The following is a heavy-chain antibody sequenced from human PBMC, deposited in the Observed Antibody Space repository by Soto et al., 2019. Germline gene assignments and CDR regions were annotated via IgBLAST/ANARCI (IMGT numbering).Heavy chain of an antibody. J-gene: IGHJ6*02. CDR1: GFTFSSYD. CDR3: ARDLGYSSGWYLGGMDV. Sequence: PGGSLRLSCAASGFTFSSYDMHWVRQATGKGLEWVSAIGTAGDTYYPGSVKGRFTISRENAKNSLYLQMNSLRAGDTAVYYCARDLGYSSGWYLGGMDVWGQGTTVTVSS. CDR2: IGTAGDT. D-gene: IGHD6-19*01. V-gene: IGHV3-13*04.